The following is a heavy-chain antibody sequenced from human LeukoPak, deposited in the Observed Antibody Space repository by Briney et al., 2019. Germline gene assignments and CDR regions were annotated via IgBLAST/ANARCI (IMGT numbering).Heavy chain of an antibody. V-gene: IGHV3-30*18. D-gene: IGHD6-19*01. CDR2: ISYDGSNK. CDR3: AKTGFDSSGHDAFDI. J-gene: IGHJ3*02. Sequence: PGRSLRLSCAASGFTFSSYGMHWVRQAPGKGLEWVAVISYDGSNKYYADSVKGRFTISRDNAKNSLYLQMNSLRAGDTAVYYCAKTGFDSSGHDAFDIWGQGTMVTVSS. CDR1: GFTFSSYG.